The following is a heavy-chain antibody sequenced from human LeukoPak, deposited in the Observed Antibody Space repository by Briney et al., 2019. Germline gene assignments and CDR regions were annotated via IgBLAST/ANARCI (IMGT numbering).Heavy chain of an antibody. Sequence: GGSLRLSRAASGFTFSSYWMSWVRQAPGKGLEWVANIKQDGSEKYYVDSVKGRFTISRDNAKNSLYLQMNSLRAEDTAVYYCARYNWRSRMDVWGQGTTVTVSS. CDR1: GFTFSSYW. CDR3: ARYNWRSRMDV. J-gene: IGHJ6*02. D-gene: IGHD1-20*01. V-gene: IGHV3-7*01. CDR2: IKQDGSEK.